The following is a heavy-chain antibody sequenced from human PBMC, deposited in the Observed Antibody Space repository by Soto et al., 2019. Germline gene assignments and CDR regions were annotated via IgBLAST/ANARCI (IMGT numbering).Heavy chain of an antibody. D-gene: IGHD3-3*01. CDR3: AKDPSWYDDFSSGLPGY. CDR2: ISYDGSNK. Sequence: GGSLRLSCAASGFTFSAFNMHWVRQAPGKGLEWVAVISYDGSNKYYADSVKGRFTISRDNSKDTLYLQMNSLRAEDTAIYYCAKDPSWYDDFSSGLPGYWGQGTLATV. J-gene: IGHJ4*02. V-gene: IGHV3-30*18. CDR1: GFTFSAFN.